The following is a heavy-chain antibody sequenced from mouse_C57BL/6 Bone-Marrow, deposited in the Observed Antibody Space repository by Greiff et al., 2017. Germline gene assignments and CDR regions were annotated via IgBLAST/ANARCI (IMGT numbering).Heavy chain of an antibody. CDR3: ARGYDYGEGGYFDV. D-gene: IGHD2-4*01. CDR2: ISNGGGST. V-gene: IGHV5-12*01. J-gene: IGHJ1*03. Sequence: DVMLVESGGGLVQPGGSLKLSCAASGFTFSDYYMYWVRQTPEKRLEWVAYISNGGGSTYYPDTVKGRFTISRDNAKNTLYLQMSRLKSEDTAMYYCARGYDYGEGGYFDVWGTGTTVTVSS. CDR1: GFTFSDYY.